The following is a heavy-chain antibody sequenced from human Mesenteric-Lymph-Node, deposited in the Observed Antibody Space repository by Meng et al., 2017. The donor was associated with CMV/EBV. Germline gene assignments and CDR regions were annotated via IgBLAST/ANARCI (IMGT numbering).Heavy chain of an antibody. CDR1: GFTFSSYS. CDR3: ARDLYCSGGSCYSVGAFDI. V-gene: IGHV3-21*01. CDR2: ISSSSSYI. Sequence: LSLTCAASGFTFSSYSMNWVRQAPGKGLEWVSSISSSSSYIYYADSVKGRFTISRDNAKNSLYLQMNSLRAEDTAVYYCARDLYCSGGSCYSVGAFDIWGQGTMVTVSS. D-gene: IGHD2-15*01. J-gene: IGHJ3*02.